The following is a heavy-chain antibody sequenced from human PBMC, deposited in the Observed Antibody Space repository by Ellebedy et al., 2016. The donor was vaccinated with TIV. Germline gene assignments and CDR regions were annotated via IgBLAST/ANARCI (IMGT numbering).Heavy chain of an antibody. CDR2: TDPSGGST. Sequence: AASVKVSCKASGYTFSSNYMHWVRQAPGQGLEWMGITDPSGGSTNDAQKFQGRVTMTRDTSTSTVYMELSSLRSEDTAVYYCARRSSAYALDYWGQGTLVTVSS. V-gene: IGHV1-46*01. D-gene: IGHD5-12*01. CDR1: GYTFSSNY. CDR3: ARRSSAYALDY. J-gene: IGHJ4*02.